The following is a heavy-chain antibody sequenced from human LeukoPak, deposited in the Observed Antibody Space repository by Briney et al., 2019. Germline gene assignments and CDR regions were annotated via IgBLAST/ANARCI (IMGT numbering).Heavy chain of an antibody. V-gene: IGHV1-69*05. J-gene: IGHJ4*02. CDR2: IIPICGTA. D-gene: IGHD3-3*01. CDR3: ARQLRFLEWLIFDY. CDR1: GGTFRSYA. Sequence: GSSVTVPYMASGGTFRSYAISWVRQAPGQALEWIGGIIPICGTANYAQKFQGRVTITTDESTSTAYMELSSLRSEDTAVYYCARQLRFLEWLIFDYWGQGTLVTVSS.